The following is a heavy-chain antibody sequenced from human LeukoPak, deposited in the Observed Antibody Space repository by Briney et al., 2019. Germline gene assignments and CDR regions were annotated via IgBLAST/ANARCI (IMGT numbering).Heavy chain of an antibody. CDR3: ARDLASTSNWEFDY. D-gene: IGHD7-27*01. CDR2: INAKSGVT. V-gene: IGHV1-2*06. J-gene: IGHJ4*02. Sequence: ASVKVSCKASRYTFTDSFIHWVRQAPGQGPEWLGRINAKSGVTMYAQTLQDRVTMTRDTSISTAYMELSRLTSDDTALYYCARDLASTSNWEFDYWGQGTLVTVSS. CDR1: RYTFTDSF.